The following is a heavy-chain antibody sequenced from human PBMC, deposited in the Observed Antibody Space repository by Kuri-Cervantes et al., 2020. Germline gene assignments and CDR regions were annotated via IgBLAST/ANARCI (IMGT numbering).Heavy chain of an antibody. CDR2: IYYSGST. Sequence: LRLSCTVSGGSISSGGYYWSWIRQHPGKGLEWIGYIYYSGSTNYNPSLKSRVTISVDKSKNQFSLKLSSVTAADTAVYYCARHQTSTIFGVVIISPPDYWGQGTLVTVSS. J-gene: IGHJ4*02. V-gene: IGHV4-31*03. D-gene: IGHD3-3*01. CDR3: ARHQTSTIFGVVIISPPDY. CDR1: GGSISSGGYY.